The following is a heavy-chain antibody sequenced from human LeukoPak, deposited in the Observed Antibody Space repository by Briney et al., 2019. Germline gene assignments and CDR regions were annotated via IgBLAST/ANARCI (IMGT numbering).Heavy chain of an antibody. Sequence: GGSLRLSCAASGFTFSSYAMHWVRQAPGKGLEWVAVISYDGSNKYYADSVKGRFITSRDNSKNTLFLQMHSLRAEDTAVYYCANDLFGYFDSWGQGTLVTVSS. CDR2: ISYDGSNK. J-gene: IGHJ4*02. CDR1: GFTFSSYA. D-gene: IGHD3-16*01. CDR3: ANDLFGYFDS. V-gene: IGHV3-30-3*02.